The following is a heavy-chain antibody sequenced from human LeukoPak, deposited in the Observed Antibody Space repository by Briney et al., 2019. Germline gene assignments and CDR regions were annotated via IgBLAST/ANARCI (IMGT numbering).Heavy chain of an antibody. D-gene: IGHD3-3*01. J-gene: IGHJ6*03. CDR2: IIDTGST. CDR1: GGSISSTNW. V-gene: IGHV4-4*02. CDR3: ARDRRAPYYGFRSGYIDHYYMDV. Sequence: SGTLSLTCVVSGGSISSTNWWSWVRQPPGKGLEWIGEIIDTGSTKYNSSLKSRVTISVDTSKNQFSLSLDSVTAADTAVYYCARDRRAPYYGFRSGYIDHYYMDVWGKGTTVTVSS.